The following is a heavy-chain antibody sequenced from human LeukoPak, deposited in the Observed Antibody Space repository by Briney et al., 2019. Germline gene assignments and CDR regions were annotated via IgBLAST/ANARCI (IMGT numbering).Heavy chain of an antibody. J-gene: IGHJ4*02. CDR3: ARSGGYGWDY. CDR2: ISSSGSSI. D-gene: IGHD5-12*01. CDR1: GFSFSSST. V-gene: IGHV3-21*06. Sequence: PGGSLRLSCAASGFSFSSSTMNWVRQAPGRGLEWVSSISSSGSSIYYADSVKGRFTISRDNAKNSLYLEMTNLRVEDTAVYYCARSGGYGWDYWGQGALVTVSS.